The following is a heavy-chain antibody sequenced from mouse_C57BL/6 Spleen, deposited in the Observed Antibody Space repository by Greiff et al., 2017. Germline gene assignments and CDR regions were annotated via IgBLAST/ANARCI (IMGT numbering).Heavy chain of an antibody. Sequence: QVQLQQSGAELVRPGTSVKVSCKASGYAFTDYLIEWVKQRPGQGLEWIGLINPGSGGTNYNEKFKGKATLTADKSSSTAYMQLSSLTSEDSAVYFSAREGMTGVYFDYWGQGTTLTVSS. CDR3: AREGMTGVYFDY. D-gene: IGHD4-1*01. CDR1: GYAFTDYL. J-gene: IGHJ2*01. CDR2: INPGSGGT. V-gene: IGHV1-54*01.